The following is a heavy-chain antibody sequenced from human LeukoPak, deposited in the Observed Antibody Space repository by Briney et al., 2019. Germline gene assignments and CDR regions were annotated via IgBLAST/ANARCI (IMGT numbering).Heavy chain of an antibody. D-gene: IGHD2-21*02. CDR2: IGTTSGAI. CDR3: ARFRTWGDKAFDY. Sequence: GGFLRLSCAASGFTFNAFGMNWVRQAPGKGLEWVPYIGTTSGAIYYADSVKGRFTISRDSAKNSLYLQMNSLRAEDTAVYYCARFRTWGDKAFDYWGQGTLVTVSS. V-gene: IGHV3-48*01. J-gene: IGHJ4*02. CDR1: GFTFNAFG.